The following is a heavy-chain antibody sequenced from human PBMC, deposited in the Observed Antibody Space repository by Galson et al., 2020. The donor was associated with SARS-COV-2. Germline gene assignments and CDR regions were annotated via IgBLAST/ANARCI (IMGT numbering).Heavy chain of an antibody. CDR3: ARGHDYNSRGYLDAFDL. D-gene: IGHD3-22*01. J-gene: IGHJ3*01. Sequence: ASVKVSCKASGYTFTGYYMHWVRQAPGQGLEWMGWINPNSGGTNYAQKFQGRVTMTRDTSISTAYMELSRLRSDDTAVYYCARGHDYNSRGYLDAFDLWCQGRMVIVS. V-gene: IGHV1-2*02. CDR2: INPNSGGT. CDR1: GYTFTGYY.